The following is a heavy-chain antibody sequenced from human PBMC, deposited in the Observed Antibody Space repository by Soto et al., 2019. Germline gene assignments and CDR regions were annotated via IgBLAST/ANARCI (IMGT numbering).Heavy chain of an antibody. CDR1: GFTFSSYW. D-gene: IGHD1-1*01. CDR3: GREWKVVSLDP. J-gene: IGHJ5*02. Sequence: EVQLVESGGGLVQPGGSLRLSCAASGFTFSSYWMHWVRQAPGKGLVWVSRINREGTVTTYADSVRGRFTISRDNAKNTLYLQMNSLRAEDTAIYYGGREWKVVSLDPWGQGTLVTVSS. V-gene: IGHV3-74*01. CDR2: INREGTVT.